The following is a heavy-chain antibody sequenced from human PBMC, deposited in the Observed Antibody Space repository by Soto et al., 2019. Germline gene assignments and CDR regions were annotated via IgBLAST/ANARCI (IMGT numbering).Heavy chain of an antibody. J-gene: IGHJ4*02. CDR3: ARGPVPAAIPFDY. D-gene: IGHD2-2*01. V-gene: IGHV3-53*02. CDR1: GFTVSSNY. CDR2: IYSGGST. Sequence: EVQLVETGGGLIQPGGSLRLSCAASGFTVSSNYMSWVRQAPGKGLEWVSVIYSGGSTYYADSVKGRFTISRDNSKNTLYLQMNSLRAEDTAVYYCARGPVPAAIPFDYWGQGTLVTVSS.